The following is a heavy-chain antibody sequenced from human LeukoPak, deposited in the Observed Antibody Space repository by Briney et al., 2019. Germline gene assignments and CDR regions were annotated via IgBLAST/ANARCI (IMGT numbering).Heavy chain of an antibody. CDR3: ARRDWNYYDSSGYFDY. Sequence: GGSLRLSCAASGFTFSSYSMNWVRQAPGKGLEWVSSISSSSSYIYYADSVKGRFTISRDNAKNSLYLQMNSLRAEDTAVYYCARRDWNYYDSSGYFDYWGQGTLVTVSS. D-gene: IGHD3-22*01. V-gene: IGHV3-21*01. CDR1: GFTFSSYS. J-gene: IGHJ4*02. CDR2: ISSSSSYI.